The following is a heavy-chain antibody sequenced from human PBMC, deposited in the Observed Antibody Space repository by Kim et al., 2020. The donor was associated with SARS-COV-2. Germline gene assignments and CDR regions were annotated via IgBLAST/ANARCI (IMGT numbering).Heavy chain of an antibody. V-gene: IGHV1-18*01. CDR1: GYTFTSYG. CDR3: ARDLAGITMVGGSPDPPFDP. Sequence: ASVKVSCKASGYTFTSYGISWVRQAPGQGLEWMGWISAYNGNTNYAQKLQGRVTMTTDTSTSTAYMELRSLRSDDTAVYYCARDLAGITMVGGSPDPPFDPWGQGTLVTVSS. CDR2: ISAYNGNT. J-gene: IGHJ5*02. D-gene: IGHD3-10*01.